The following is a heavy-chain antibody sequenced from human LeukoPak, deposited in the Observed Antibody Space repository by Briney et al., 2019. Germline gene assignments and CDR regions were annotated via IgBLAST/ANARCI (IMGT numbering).Heavy chain of an antibody. J-gene: IGHJ4*02. CDR3: ARESSSGWFQFDY. CDR1: GYTFTSYA. Sequence: ASVKVSCKGSGYTFTSYAISWVRQAPGQGLEWVGWISAYNGNTNYAQKLQGRVTMTTDTSTSTAYMELRSLRSDVTAVYYCARESSSGWFQFDYWGQGTLVTVSS. D-gene: IGHD6-19*01. CDR2: ISAYNGNT. V-gene: IGHV1-18*01.